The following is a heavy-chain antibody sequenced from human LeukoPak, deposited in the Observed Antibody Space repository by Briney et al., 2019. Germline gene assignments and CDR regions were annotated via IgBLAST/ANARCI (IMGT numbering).Heavy chain of an antibody. CDR1: GFTVSSKY. D-gene: IGHD1-7*01. CDR3: ARDRGTTLAGMDV. V-gene: IGHV3-23*01. J-gene: IGHJ6*02. CDR2: ISGSGGST. Sequence: PGGSLRLSCATSGFTVSSKYMSWIRQAPGKGLEWVSAISGSGGSTYYADSVKGRFTISRDNSKNTLYLQMNSLRAEDTAVYYCARDRGTTLAGMDVWGQGTTVTVSS.